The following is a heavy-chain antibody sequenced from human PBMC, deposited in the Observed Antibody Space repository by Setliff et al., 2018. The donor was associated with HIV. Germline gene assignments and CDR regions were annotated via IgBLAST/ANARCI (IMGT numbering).Heavy chain of an antibody. CDR1: GGSFSGYY. D-gene: IGHD6-19*01. CDR2: INHSGST. Sequence: SETLSLTCAVYGGSFSGYYWSWIRQPPGKGLEWIGEINHSGSTNYNPSLKSRVTISVDTSKNQFSLKLSSVTAADTAVYYCAKTLRDIAVAYYFDYWGQGTLVTVSS. V-gene: IGHV4-34*01. CDR3: AKTLRDIAVAYYFDY. J-gene: IGHJ4*02.